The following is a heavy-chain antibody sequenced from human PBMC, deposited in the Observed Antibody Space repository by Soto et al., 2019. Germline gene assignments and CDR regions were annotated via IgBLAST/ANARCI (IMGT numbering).Heavy chain of an antibody. V-gene: IGHV4-61*01. CDR1: GGSVNNISDY. CDR2: IYYSGSA. J-gene: IGHJ6*02. CDR3: ARGVVFGYYYYHMDL. Sequence: PSETLSLTCTVSGGSVNNISDYWSWVRQPPGKGLEWIGYIYYSGSADYNPSLGSRVTISLDTSKNQFSLKLSSVTTADTAVYYCARGVVFGYYYYHMDLWGQGTTVTVSS. D-gene: IGHD3-10*01.